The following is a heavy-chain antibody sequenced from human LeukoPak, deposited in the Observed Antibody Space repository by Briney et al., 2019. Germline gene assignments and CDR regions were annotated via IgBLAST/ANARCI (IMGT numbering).Heavy chain of an antibody. V-gene: IGHV4-30-4*08. J-gene: IGHJ4*02. D-gene: IGHD3-3*01. CDR3: AREVITIFGVVTGLDY. Sequence: SQTLSLTCTVSGGSISSGDNYWSWIRQPPGKGLEWIGYIYYSGSTYYNPSLKSRVTISVDTSKNQFSLKLSSVTAADTAVYYCAREVITIFGVVTGLDYWGQGTLVTVSS. CDR2: IYYSGST. CDR1: GGSISSGDNY.